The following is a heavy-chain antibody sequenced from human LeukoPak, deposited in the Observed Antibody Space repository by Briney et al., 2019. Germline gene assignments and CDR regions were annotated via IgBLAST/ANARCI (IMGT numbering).Heavy chain of an antibody. J-gene: IGHJ3*02. V-gene: IGHV1-2*02. CDR1: GYTFTGYY. CDR2: INPNSGGT. CDR3: ARPQTYYYDSSGYHAFDI. D-gene: IGHD3-22*01. Sequence: ASVKASCKASGYTFTGYYMHWVRQAPGQGLEWMGWINPNSGGTNYAQKFQGRVTMTRDTSISTAYMELSRLRSDDTAVYYCARPQTYYYDSSGYHAFDIWGQGTMVTVSS.